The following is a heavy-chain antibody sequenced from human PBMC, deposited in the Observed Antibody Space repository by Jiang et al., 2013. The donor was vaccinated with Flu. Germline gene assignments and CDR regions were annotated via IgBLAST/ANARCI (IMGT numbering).Heavy chain of an antibody. V-gene: IGHV1-2*06. CDR1: GYTFTDYY. CDR2: INPLGGDT. CDR3: ARVVYEASGYFYERFDY. D-gene: IGHD3-22*01. J-gene: IGHJ4*02. Sequence: GAEVKKPGASVKVSCKASGYTFTDYYIHWVRQAPGQGLEWMGRINPLGGDTNYAQKFQGRVTMTRDTSISTVYMELSWLTSDDTAAYHCARVVYEASGYFYERFDYWGQGTLVTVSS.